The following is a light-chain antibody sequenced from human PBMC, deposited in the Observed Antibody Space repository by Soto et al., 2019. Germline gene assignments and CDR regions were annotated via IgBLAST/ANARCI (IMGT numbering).Light chain of an antibody. CDR3: QQYFVTPPT. CDR2: WAS. Sequence: DIVMTQSPDSLDVSLGERATINCKSSRGVMFSSNSKNALAWYQQRPGQPPKLLFYWASTRESGVPDRFSGSGSGTDFTLTISALQAEDVAVYYCQQYFVTPPTFGGGTKVEIK. J-gene: IGKJ4*01. CDR1: RGVMFSSNSKNA. V-gene: IGKV4-1*01.